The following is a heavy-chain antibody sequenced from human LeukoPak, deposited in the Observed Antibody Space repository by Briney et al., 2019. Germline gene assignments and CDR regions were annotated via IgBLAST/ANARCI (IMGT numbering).Heavy chain of an antibody. CDR3: ARDGGRFGELLSSGNDY. CDR1: GLTFSNYA. J-gene: IGHJ4*02. V-gene: IGHV3-23*01. CDR2: VSGGGRST. Sequence: GGSLRLSCAASGLTFSNYAMNWVRQAPGKGLEWVSGVSGGGRSTYYADSVKGRFTISRDNAKNSLYLQMNSLRAEDTAVYYCARDGGRFGELLSSGNDYWGQGTLVTVSS. D-gene: IGHD3-10*01.